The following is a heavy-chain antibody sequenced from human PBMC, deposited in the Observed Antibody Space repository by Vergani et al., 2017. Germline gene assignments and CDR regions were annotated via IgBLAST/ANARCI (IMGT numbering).Heavy chain of an antibody. Sequence: QLQLQESGPGLVKPSATLSLTCSVSGASIRSSNYYWGWIRQPPGKGLEWIASIYYSGSTYYNPSLNSRVTISVDTSKNQFSLKLSSVTAADTAVYFCARHDTVEWVVKLGWIDPWGQGILVTVSS. D-gene: IGHD6-19*01. CDR3: ARHDTVEWVVKLGWIDP. CDR2: IYYSGST. J-gene: IGHJ5*02. V-gene: IGHV4-39*01. CDR1: GASIRSSNYY.